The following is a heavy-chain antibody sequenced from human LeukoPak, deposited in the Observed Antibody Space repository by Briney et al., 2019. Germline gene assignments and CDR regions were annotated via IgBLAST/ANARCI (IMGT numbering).Heavy chain of an antibody. CDR1: GGTFSSYA. V-gene: IGHV1-69*13. CDR2: IIPIFGTA. D-gene: IGHD6-13*01. Sequence: ASVKVSCKASGGTFSSYAISWVRQAPGQGLEWMGVIIPIFGTANYAQKFQGRVTITADESTSTAYMELSSLRSGDTAVYYCGRDVWSIAAAGRGGLDPWGQGTLVTVSS. J-gene: IGHJ5*02. CDR3: GRDVWSIAAAGRGGLDP.